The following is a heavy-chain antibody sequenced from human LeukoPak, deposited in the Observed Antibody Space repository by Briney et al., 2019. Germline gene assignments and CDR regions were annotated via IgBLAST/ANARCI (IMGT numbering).Heavy chain of an antibody. J-gene: IGHJ4*02. V-gene: IGHV4-39*01. D-gene: IGHD5-24*01. CDR1: GGSIRNSSFY. CDR3: ARHSEEMATIPDSSTGYFDY. CDR2: IYYSGST. Sequence: PSETLSLTCAVSGGSIRNSSFYWGWIRQPPGKGLEWIGSIYYSGSTYYNPSLKSRVTISVDTSKNQFSLKLSSVTAADTAVYYCARHSEEMATIPDSSTGYFDYWGRGTLVTVSS.